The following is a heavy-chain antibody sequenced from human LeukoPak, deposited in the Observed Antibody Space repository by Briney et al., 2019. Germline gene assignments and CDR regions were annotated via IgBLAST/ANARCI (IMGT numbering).Heavy chain of an antibody. CDR2: IYTSGST. CDR1: GGSISSYY. D-gene: IGHD2-15*01. V-gene: IGHV4-4*07. CDR3: ARVVVGQTYYYYYNGMDV. Sequence: KPSETLSLTCTVSGGSISSYYWSWIRQPAGKGLEWIGRIYTSGSTNYNPSLKSRVTMSVDTSKNQFSLKLSSVTAADTAVYYCARVVVGQTYYYYYNGMDVWGQGTTVTVSS. J-gene: IGHJ6*02.